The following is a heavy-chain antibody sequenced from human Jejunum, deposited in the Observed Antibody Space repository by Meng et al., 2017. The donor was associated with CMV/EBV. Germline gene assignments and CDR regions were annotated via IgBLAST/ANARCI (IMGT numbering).Heavy chain of an antibody. D-gene: IGHD1-26*01. CDR2: ISAYNGNT. CDR3: ARVEVGITSGDY. Sequence: QGQLGRVGGEVKKPGASVKVSCKASGYTFTNYGITWVRQAPGQGLEWMGWISAYNGNTNYAQTLQGRVTMTTDTSTSTAYMELRSLRSDDTAVYYCARVEVGITSGDYWGQGTLVTVSS. V-gene: IGHV1-18*01. J-gene: IGHJ4*02. CDR1: GYTFTNYG.